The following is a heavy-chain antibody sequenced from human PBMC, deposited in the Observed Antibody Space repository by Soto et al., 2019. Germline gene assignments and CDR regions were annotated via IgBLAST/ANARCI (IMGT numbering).Heavy chain of an antibody. CDR3: ARLPGIVAPGTVFLDN. Sequence: LKISCKASGYRFTSPWIGWVRQMPGKGLEWMGIIYPGDSDTRYRPSFQGQVTISADKSSSTAYLQWSSLQASDTAMYYCARLPGIVAPGTVFLDNWGQGTMVTVSS. CDR1: GYRFTSPW. D-gene: IGHD1-1*01. CDR2: IYPGDSDT. V-gene: IGHV5-51*01. J-gene: IGHJ4*02.